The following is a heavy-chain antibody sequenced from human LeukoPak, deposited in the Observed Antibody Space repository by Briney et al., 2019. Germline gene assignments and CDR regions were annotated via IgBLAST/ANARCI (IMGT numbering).Heavy chain of an antibody. CDR3: ARPHYYDSSGYVDY. CDR2: IHPGDSDT. CDR1: GYSFTSYW. Sequence: GESLKISCQGSGYSFTSYWIGWVRQMPGKGLEWMGIIHPGDSDTRYSPSFQGQVTISADKSISTAYLQWSSLKASDTAMYYCARPHYYDSSGYVDYWGQGTLVTVSS. J-gene: IGHJ4*02. D-gene: IGHD3-22*01. V-gene: IGHV5-51*01.